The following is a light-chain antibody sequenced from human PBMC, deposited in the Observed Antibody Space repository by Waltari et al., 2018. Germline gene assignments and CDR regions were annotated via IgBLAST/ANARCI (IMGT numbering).Light chain of an antibody. V-gene: IGLV1-51*01. CDR3: GTWDTSLSPHVM. J-gene: IGLJ3*02. CDR1: HANIGTNI. Sequence: QPAFTQPPSVSTPPGQTVTVSCSGGHANIGTNISSSYQQDTGAAPQLLIFEDEKRPSGMSARLSGSKSGTSATLAITGLQPGDEDDFYCGTWDTSLSPHVMFGGGTRLTVL. CDR2: EDE.